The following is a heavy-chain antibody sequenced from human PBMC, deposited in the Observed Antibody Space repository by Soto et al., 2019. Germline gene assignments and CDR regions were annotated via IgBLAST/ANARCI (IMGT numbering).Heavy chain of an antibody. CDR1: GFTFSSYG. V-gene: IGHV3-30*18. J-gene: IGHJ6*02. CDR3: AKDGGGDLDYYYYYGMDV. Sequence: QVQLVESGGGVVQPGRSLRLSCAASGFTFSSYGMHWVRQAPGKGLEWVAVISYDGSNKYYADSVKGRFTISRDNSKNTLYLQMNSLRAEDTAVYYCAKDGGGDLDYYYYYGMDVWGQGTTVTVSS. CDR2: ISYDGSNK. D-gene: IGHD3-16*01.